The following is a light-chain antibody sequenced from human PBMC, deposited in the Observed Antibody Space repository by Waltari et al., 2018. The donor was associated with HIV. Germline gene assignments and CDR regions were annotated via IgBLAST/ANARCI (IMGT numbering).Light chain of an antibody. J-gene: IGLJ2*01. CDR3: AAWDDSLSATV. Sequence: QSVLTQPPSASGTPGQRVTISCSGRSYNIGSNYVYWYQQLPGTAPKLLIYKSDQRPSGVPDRFSESKSGTSASLAISGLRSEDEAEYYCAAWDDSLSATVFGGGTKLTVL. CDR1: SYNIGSNY. CDR2: KSD. V-gene: IGLV1-47*01.